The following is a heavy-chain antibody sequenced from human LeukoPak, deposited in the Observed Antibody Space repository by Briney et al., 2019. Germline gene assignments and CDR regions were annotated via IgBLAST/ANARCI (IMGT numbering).Heavy chain of an antibody. Sequence: GGSLRLSCAASGFTFSSYSMNWVRQAPGKGLEWVSSISSSSSYIYYADSVKGRFTISRDNAKNSLYLQMNSLGAEDTAVYYCARDTRYCSSTSCYPNWFDPWGQGTLVTVSS. J-gene: IGHJ5*02. D-gene: IGHD2-2*01. V-gene: IGHV3-21*01. CDR3: ARDTRYCSSTSCYPNWFDP. CDR1: GFTFSSYS. CDR2: ISSSSSYI.